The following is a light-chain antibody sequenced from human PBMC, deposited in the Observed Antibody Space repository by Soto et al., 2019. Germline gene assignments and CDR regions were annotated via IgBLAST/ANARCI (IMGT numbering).Light chain of an antibody. V-gene: IGLV2-14*01. CDR3: SSYTNSSTFV. Sequence: QSVLTQPASVSGSPGQSITISCTGTSSDDGGYNYVSWYQQHPGKAPKLMIYEVTNRPSGVSNRFSGTKSGNTASLTISGLQAEDEADYYCSSYTNSSTFVFGTGTKSPS. CDR2: EVT. CDR1: SSDDGGYNY. J-gene: IGLJ1*01.